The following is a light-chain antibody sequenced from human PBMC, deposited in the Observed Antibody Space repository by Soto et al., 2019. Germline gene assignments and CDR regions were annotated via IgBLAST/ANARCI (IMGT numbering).Light chain of an antibody. CDR3: STYTSSRTR. J-gene: IGLJ2*01. V-gene: IGLV2-14*03. CDR2: DVS. Sequence: QPVLTQPASVSGSPGQSITISCTGTSSDIGGYIYVSWYQHHPGKAPKLLIYDVSNRPSGVSNRFSGSKSGNTASLTISGLQVEDEADYFCSTYTSSRTRFGGGTKLTVL. CDR1: SSDIGGYIY.